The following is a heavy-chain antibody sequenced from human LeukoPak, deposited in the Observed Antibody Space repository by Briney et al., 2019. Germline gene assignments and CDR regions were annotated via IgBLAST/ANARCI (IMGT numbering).Heavy chain of an antibody. CDR3: ARSYWTGYHHLDF. V-gene: IGHV4-4*02. CDR2: IYHSGST. D-gene: IGHD3/OR15-3a*01. Sequence: PSGTLSLTCAVSGGSISSSYWWTWVRQPPGKGLEWIGEIYHSGSTNYNPSLKSRPTISVDKSKNQFSLKLSSVTAAGTAVYYCARSYWTGYHHLDFWGQGTLVTVSS. J-gene: IGHJ4*02. CDR1: GGSISSSYW.